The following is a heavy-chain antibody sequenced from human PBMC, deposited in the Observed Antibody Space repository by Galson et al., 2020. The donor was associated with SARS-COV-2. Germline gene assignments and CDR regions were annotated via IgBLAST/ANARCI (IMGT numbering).Heavy chain of an antibody. Sequence: TGGSLRLSCAASGFTFSSYAMHWVRQAPGKGLEWVAVISYDGSNKYYADSVKGRFTISRDNSKNTLYLQVNSLRAEDTAVYYCATSPFVVVAYWGQGTLVTVSS. CDR2: ISYDGSNK. V-gene: IGHV3-30-3*01. CDR3: ATSPFVVVAY. CDR1: GFTFSSYA. J-gene: IGHJ4*02. D-gene: IGHD2-2*01.